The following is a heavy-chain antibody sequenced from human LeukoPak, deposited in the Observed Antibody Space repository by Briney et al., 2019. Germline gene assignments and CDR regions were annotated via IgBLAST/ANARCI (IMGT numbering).Heavy chain of an antibody. CDR1: GYTLTELS. V-gene: IGHV1-24*01. J-gene: IGHJ4*02. CDR3: ATDLHYYDSSGFTIP. D-gene: IGHD3-22*01. Sequence: ASVKVSCEVSGYTLTELSMHWVRQAPGKGLEWMGGFDPEDGETIYAQKFQGRVTMTEDTSTDTAYMELSSLRSEDTAVYYCATDLHYYDSSGFTIPWGQGTLVTVSS. CDR2: FDPEDGET.